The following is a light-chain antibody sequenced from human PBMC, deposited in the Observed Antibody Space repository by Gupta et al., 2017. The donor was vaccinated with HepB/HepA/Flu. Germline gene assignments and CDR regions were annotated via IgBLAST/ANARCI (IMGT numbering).Light chain of an antibody. J-gene: IGKJ4*01. Sequence: VLTQLPGTLSLSAGERATLSCRASQTFTSGYLAWYQKKPGQAPRLLIYCASIRATDIPDRFSGSGSGTDYTLTISRLEPEDFAVYYCQHYDFSIPISFGGGTKVEMK. CDR2: CAS. CDR1: QTFTSGY. V-gene: IGKV3-20*01. CDR3: QHYDFSIPIS.